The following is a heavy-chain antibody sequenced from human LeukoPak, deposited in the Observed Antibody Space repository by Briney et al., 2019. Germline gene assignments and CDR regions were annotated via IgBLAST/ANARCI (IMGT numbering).Heavy chain of an antibody. CDR2: IIPIFGTA. V-gene: IGHV1-69*05. J-gene: IGHJ5*02. D-gene: IGHD6-19*01. CDR1: GGTFGSYA. CDR3: AREIGSGWYWFDP. Sequence: ASVKASCKASGGTFGSYAISWVRQAPGQGLEWMGGIIPIFGTANYAQKFQGRVTITTDESTSTAYMELSSLRSEDTAVYYCAREIGSGWYWFDPWGQGTLVTVSS.